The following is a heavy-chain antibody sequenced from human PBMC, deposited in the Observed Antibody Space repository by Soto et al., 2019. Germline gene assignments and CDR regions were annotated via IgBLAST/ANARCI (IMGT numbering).Heavy chain of an antibody. CDR2: ISSSSSYI. CDR3: ATPKDPSGSYYHYYGMDV. CDR1: GFTFSSYS. Sequence: LRLSCAASGFTFSSYSMNWVRQSPGKGLEWVSSISSSSSYIYYADSVKGRFTISRDNAKNSLYLQMNSLRAEDTAVYYCATPKDPSGSYYHYYGMDVWGQGTTVTVSS. D-gene: IGHD3-10*01. V-gene: IGHV3-21*01. J-gene: IGHJ6*02.